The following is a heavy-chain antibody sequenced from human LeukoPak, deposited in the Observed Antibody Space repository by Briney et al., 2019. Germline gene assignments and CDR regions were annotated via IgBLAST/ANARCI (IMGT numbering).Heavy chain of an antibody. CDR3: ARQGKRYYDSSGYNFQH. D-gene: IGHD3-22*01. CDR1: GGSISSSSYY. V-gene: IGHV4-39*01. CDR2: IYYSGST. Sequence: SETLSLTCTVSGGSISSSSYYWGWIRQPPGKGLEWIGSIYYSGSTYYNPSLKSRVTISVDTSKNQFSLKLSSVTAADTAVYYCARQGKRYYDSSGYNFQHWGQGTLVTVSS. J-gene: IGHJ1*01.